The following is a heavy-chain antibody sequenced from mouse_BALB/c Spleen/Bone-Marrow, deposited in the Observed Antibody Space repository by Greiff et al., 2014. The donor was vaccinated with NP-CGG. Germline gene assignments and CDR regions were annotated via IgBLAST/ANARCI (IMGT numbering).Heavy chain of an antibody. CDR2: IRSKSNNYAT. Sequence: EVQLVESGGGLVQPKGSLKLSCAASGFTFNTYAMHWVCQAPGKGLEWVARIRSKSNNYATYYADSVKDRFTISRDDSQSMLYLQMNNLKTEDTAMYYCVREDVPFAMDHWGQGTSVTVSS. CDR3: VREDVPFAMDH. CDR1: GFTFNTYA. J-gene: IGHJ4*01. V-gene: IGHV10-3*03.